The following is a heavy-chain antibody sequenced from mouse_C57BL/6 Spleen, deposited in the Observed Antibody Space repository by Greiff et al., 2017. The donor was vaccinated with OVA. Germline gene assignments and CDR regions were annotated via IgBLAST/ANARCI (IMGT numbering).Heavy chain of an antibody. CDR2: INYDGSST. V-gene: IGHV5-16*01. D-gene: IGHD1-1*01. J-gene: IGHJ1*03. CDR1: GFTFSDYY. CDR3: ARTYGSSYENWYFDV. Sequence: EVKLVESEGGLVQPGSSMKLSCTASGFTFSDYYMAWVRQVPEKGLEWVANINYDGSSTYYLDSLKSRFILSRDNAKNILYLQMSSLKSEDTATYYCARTYGSSYENWYFDVWGTGTTVTVSS.